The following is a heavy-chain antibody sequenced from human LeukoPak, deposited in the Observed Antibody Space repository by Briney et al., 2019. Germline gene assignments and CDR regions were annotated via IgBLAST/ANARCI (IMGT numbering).Heavy chain of an antibody. CDR3: AGRWLQLHYYGMDV. D-gene: IGHD5-24*01. CDR1: GGSISSYY. CDR2: IYYSGNT. Sequence: PSETLSLTCTVSGGSISSYYWSWIRQPPGKGLEWIGSIYYSGNTYYNPSLKSRVTISVDTSKNHLSLKLSSVTAADTAVYYCAGRWLQLHYYGMDVWGQGTTVTVSS. J-gene: IGHJ6*02. V-gene: IGHV4-39*07.